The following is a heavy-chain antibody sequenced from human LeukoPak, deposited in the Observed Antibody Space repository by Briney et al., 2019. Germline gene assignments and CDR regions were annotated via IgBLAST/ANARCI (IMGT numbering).Heavy chain of an antibody. J-gene: IGHJ5*02. CDR3: ARQLLQNDPYNWFDP. Sequence: SETLSLTCAVSGDSISSSTYYWGWIRQPPGKGLEWIGNIYYIGSTFYNPSLKGRVTISVDTSKNQFSLKLSSVTAADTAMYYCARQLLQNDPYNWFDPWGQGTLVTVSS. CDR1: GDSISSSTYY. V-gene: IGHV4-39*01. CDR2: IYYIGST. D-gene: IGHD1-26*01.